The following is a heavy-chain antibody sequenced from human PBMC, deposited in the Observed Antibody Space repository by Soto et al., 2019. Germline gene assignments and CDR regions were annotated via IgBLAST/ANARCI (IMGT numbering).Heavy chain of an antibody. Sequence: PGGSLRRSCAASGFTFSRFELHWVRQAPGKGLEWISYISSSGSTAYYASSVEGRFTISRHNANNSVYLQMDSLRAEDTALYYCTRAAWFPYLSFYWGQGXLVTVYS. CDR3: TRAAWFPYLSFY. D-gene: IGHD3-10*01. V-gene: IGHV3-48*03. CDR1: GFTFSRFE. J-gene: IGHJ4*02. CDR2: ISSSGSTA.